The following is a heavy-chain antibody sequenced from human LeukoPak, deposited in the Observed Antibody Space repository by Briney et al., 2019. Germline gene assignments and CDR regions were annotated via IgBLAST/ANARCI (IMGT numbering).Heavy chain of an antibody. CDR1: GFTFSDYY. D-gene: IGHD2-21*02. CDR2: ISSSGSTI. Sequence: GGSLRLSCAASGFTFSDYYMSWIRQAPGKGLEWVSYISSSGSTIYYADSVKGRFTISRDNAKNSLYLQMNSLRVEDTAVYYCARDLQCGGDCHYDAFDIWGQGTKVTVSS. V-gene: IGHV3-11*04. CDR3: ARDLQCGGDCHYDAFDI. J-gene: IGHJ3*02.